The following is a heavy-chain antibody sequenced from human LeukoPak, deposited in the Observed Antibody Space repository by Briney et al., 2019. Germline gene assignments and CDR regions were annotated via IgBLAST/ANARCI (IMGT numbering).Heavy chain of an antibody. CDR2: IYYSGST. CDR3: ARHRYYYRSGSYYGAPYYMDV. CDR1: GGSISSSSYY. D-gene: IGHD3-10*01. Sequence: SETLSLTCTVSGGSISSSSYYWGWIRQPPGKGLEWIGRIYYSGSTYYNPSLKSRVTISVDTSKNQFSLKRSSVTAADRAVYYCARHRYYYRSGSYYGAPYYMDVWGKGTTVTISS. V-gene: IGHV4-39*01. J-gene: IGHJ6*03.